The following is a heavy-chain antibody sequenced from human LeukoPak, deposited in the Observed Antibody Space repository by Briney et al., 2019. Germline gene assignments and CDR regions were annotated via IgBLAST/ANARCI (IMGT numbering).Heavy chain of an antibody. CDR1: GFTFSSYA. Sequence: GGSLRLSCAASGFTFSSYAMTWVRQAPGKGLEWVSTISAGGGTIFYAGSVKGRFTISRDNAKNSLYLQMNSLRAEDTAVYYCARDLGIAAAGSFDYWGQGTLVTVSS. V-gene: IGHV3-23*01. CDR3: ARDLGIAAAGSFDY. D-gene: IGHD6-13*01. J-gene: IGHJ4*02. CDR2: ISAGGGTI.